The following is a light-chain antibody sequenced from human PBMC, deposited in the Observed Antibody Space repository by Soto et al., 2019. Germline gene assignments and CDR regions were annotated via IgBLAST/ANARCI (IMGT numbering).Light chain of an antibody. CDR2: KAS. CDR1: QSISSW. Sequence: DIQMTQSPSTLSESVGDRVTITCRASQSISSWLAWYQQKPGKAPKLLIYKASSLESGVPSRFSASGSGTEFTLTISSLQPDDFATYYCQQYNSYPWTFGQGTKVEIK. V-gene: IGKV1-5*03. CDR3: QQYNSYPWT. J-gene: IGKJ1*01.